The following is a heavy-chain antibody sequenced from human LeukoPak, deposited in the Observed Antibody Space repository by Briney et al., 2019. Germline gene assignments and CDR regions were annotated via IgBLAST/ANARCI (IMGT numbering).Heavy chain of an antibody. CDR3: ARGIEVGTDY. CDR2: MCPNHSET. D-gene: IGHD6-13*01. J-gene: IGHJ4*02. V-gene: IGHV1-8*01. CDR1: GYTFSSYH. Sequence: AAVQVSCKASGYTFSSYHINWVRQATGQGLEWMGWMCPNHSETGYAQKFQGRVTMTSDTSISTAYMELSSLRSEDASVYYCARGIEVGTDYWGQRTLVTVSS.